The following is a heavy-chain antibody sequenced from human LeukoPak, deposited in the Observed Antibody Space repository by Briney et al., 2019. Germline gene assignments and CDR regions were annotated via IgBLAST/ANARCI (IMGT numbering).Heavy chain of an antibody. CDR1: GFTFRSYG. CDR3: ARGGGRNTTMVWAFDY. V-gene: IGHV3-30*02. J-gene: IGHJ4*02. D-gene: IGHD5-18*01. CDR2: IRYDDSKI. Sequence: GGSLRLSCAASGFTFRSYGLHWVRQAPGKGLEWVAFIRYDDSKIYYADSVKGRFTISRDNSKNTLYLQMNSLRADDTAVYYCARGGGRNTTMVWAFDYWGQGTLVTVSS.